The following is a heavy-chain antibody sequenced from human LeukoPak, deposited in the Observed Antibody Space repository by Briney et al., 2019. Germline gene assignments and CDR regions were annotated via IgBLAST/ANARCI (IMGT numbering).Heavy chain of an antibody. D-gene: IGHD4-23*01. Sequence: GGSLRLSCAASGFTFSSYAMSWVRQAPGKGLEWVSAISGSGGSTYYADSVKGRFTISRDNSKNTLYLQVNSLRAEDTAVYYCAKDLRDGNSDNWFDPWGQGTLVTVSS. CDR3: AKDLRDGNSDNWFDP. CDR1: GFTFSSYA. V-gene: IGHV3-23*01. J-gene: IGHJ5*02. CDR2: ISGSGGST.